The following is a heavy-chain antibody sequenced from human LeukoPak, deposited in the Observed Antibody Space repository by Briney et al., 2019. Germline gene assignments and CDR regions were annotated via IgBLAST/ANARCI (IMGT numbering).Heavy chain of an antibody. Sequence: PSETLSLTCTVSGGSISSSSYYWGWIRQPPGKGLEWIGSIYYSGSTYYDPSLKGRVTISVDTSKNQFSLKLSSVTAADTAVYYCARHHERFLEWFQPSYYYYYMDVWGKGTTVTVSS. CDR1: GGSISSSSYY. CDR2: IYYSGST. J-gene: IGHJ6*03. V-gene: IGHV4-39*01. CDR3: ARHHERFLEWFQPSYYYYYMDV. D-gene: IGHD3-3*01.